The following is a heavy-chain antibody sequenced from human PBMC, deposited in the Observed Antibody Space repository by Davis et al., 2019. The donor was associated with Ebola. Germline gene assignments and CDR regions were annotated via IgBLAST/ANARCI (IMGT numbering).Heavy chain of an antibody. J-gene: IGHJ5*02. CDR3: AKVASYSSSWYGWFDP. D-gene: IGHD6-13*01. Sequence: PGGSLRLSCAASGFTFSSYAMSWVRQAPGKGLEWVSAISGSGGSTYYADSVKGRFTISRDNSKNTLYLQMNSLRAEDTAVYYCAKVASYSSSWYGWFDPWGQGTLVTVSS. V-gene: IGHV3-23*01. CDR2: ISGSGGST. CDR1: GFTFSSYA.